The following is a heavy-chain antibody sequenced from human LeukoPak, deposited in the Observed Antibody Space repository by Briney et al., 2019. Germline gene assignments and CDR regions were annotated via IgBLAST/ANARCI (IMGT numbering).Heavy chain of an antibody. CDR3: ARVRYLYDGSEI. J-gene: IGHJ3*02. CDR1: GGSVSSGSYY. V-gene: IGHV4-61*01. D-gene: IGHD3-22*01. Sequence: SETLSLTCTVSGGSVSSGSYYWSWIRQPPGKGLEWIGYIYYSGSTNYNPSLKSRVTISVDTSKNQFSLKLSSVTAADTAVYYCARVRYLYDGSEIWGQGTMVTVSS. CDR2: IYYSGST.